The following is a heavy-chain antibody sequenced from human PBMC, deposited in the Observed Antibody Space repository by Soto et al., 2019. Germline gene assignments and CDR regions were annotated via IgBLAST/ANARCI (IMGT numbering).Heavy chain of an antibody. V-gene: IGHV4-31*03. Sequence: SETLSLTCTVSGGSISSGGYYWSWIRQHPGKGLECIGYIYYSGSTYYNPSLKSRVTISVDTSKNQFSLKLSSVTAADTAVYYWASRVWAAGNYGMDVWGEGTMVTVSS. J-gene: IGHJ6*02. CDR2: IYYSGST. CDR1: GGSISSGGYY. CDR3: ASRVWAAGNYGMDV. D-gene: IGHD6-13*01.